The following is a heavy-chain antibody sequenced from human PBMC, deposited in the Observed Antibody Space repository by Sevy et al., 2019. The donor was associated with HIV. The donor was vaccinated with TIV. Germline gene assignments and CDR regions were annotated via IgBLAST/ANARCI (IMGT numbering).Heavy chain of an antibody. Sequence: GGSLRLSCAATGFTFSRSGMHWVRQAPGKGLEWVSFTRYDGTTKNYADSVKGRFTISRDNSKNTLYLQMNSLRADDTAVYDCAKMGSTTVTTSDAFDLWGQGTMVTVSS. CDR2: TRYDGTTK. CDR1: GFTFSRSG. J-gene: IGHJ3*01. CDR3: AKMGSTTVTTSDAFDL. D-gene: IGHD4-17*01. V-gene: IGHV3-30*02.